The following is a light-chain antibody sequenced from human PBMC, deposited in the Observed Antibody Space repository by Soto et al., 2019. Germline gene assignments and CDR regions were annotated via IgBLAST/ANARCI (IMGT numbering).Light chain of an antibody. CDR2: AAS. Sequence: DIQMTPSPYSLSASVGDRVTITCRASQDIVTYLNWYQQKPGKAPRLLIYAASRLQIGVPSRFSGSGSETDFTLTISSLIPEDFATYYCQQSYNSLPFTFGPGTKVDIK. J-gene: IGKJ3*01. CDR3: QQSYNSLPFT. CDR1: QDIVTY. V-gene: IGKV1-39*01.